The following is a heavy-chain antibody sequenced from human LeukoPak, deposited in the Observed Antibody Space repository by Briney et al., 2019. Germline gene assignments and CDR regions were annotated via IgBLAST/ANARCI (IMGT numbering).Heavy chain of an antibody. CDR2: IYYSGST. V-gene: IGHV4-39*01. CDR3: APIVVVPAAMPVQFDY. D-gene: IGHD2-2*01. J-gene: IGHJ4*02. CDR1: GGSISSSSYY. Sequence: NPSETLSLTCTVSGGSISSSSYYWGWIRQPPGKGLEWIGSIYYSGSTYYNPSLKSPVTISVDTSKNQFSLKLSSVTAADTAVYYCAPIVVVPAAMPVQFDYWGQGTLVTVSS.